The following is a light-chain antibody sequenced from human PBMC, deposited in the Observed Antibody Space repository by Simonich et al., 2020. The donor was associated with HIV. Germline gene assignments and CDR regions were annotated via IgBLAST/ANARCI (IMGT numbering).Light chain of an antibody. CDR3: MQSLQTIT. CDR2: LGS. J-gene: IGKJ5*01. CDR1: QSVLHSNGNNY. Sequence: DVVMTQSPLSLPVTLGQPASISCRSSQSVLHSNGNNYLDWYLQKPGQSPQLLIYLGSNRASGVPDRFSGSGSGTDFTLKISRVEAEDVGVYYCMQSLQTITFGQGTRLEIK. V-gene: IGKV2-28*01.